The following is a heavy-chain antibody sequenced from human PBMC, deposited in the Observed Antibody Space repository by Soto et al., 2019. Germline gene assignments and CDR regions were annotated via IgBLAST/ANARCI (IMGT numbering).Heavy chain of an antibody. Sequence: SETLSLTCTVPGGSISSSSYYWGWIRQPPGKGLEWIGSIYYSGSTYYNPSLKSRVTISVDTSKNQFSLKLSSVTAADTAVYYCARHMIRYFDSLLTYGAYWFDPWGQGTLVTV. V-gene: IGHV4-39*01. CDR2: IYYSGST. CDR3: ARHMIRYFDSLLTYGAYWFDP. CDR1: GGSISSSSYY. D-gene: IGHD3-9*01. J-gene: IGHJ5*02.